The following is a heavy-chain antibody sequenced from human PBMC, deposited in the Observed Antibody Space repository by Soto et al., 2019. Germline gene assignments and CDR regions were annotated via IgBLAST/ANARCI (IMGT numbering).Heavy chain of an antibody. V-gene: IGHV2-5*02. CDR1: GFSLSTSGVG. CDR3: AHSRGYLDNPNQDYMDV. J-gene: IGHJ6*03. CDR2: IYWDDDK. Sequence: SGPTLVKPTPTLTLTCTFSGFSLSTSGVGVGWIRQPPGKALEWLALIYWDDDKRYSPSLKSRLTITKDTSKNQVVLTMTNMDPVDTATYYCAHSRGYLDNPNQDYMDVWGKGTTVTVSS. D-gene: IGHD2-2*03.